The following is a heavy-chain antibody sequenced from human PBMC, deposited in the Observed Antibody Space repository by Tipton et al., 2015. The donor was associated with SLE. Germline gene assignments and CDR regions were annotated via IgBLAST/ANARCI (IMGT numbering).Heavy chain of an antibody. J-gene: IGHJ4*02. D-gene: IGHD6-19*01. CDR2: ISGSGDRT. V-gene: IGHV3-23*01. CDR1: GFIVSSNY. Sequence: SLRLSCVASGFIVSSNYMSWVRQAPGKGLEWVSSISGSGDRTYFADSVKGRLTISRDNSKNTLYLQIHSLRAEDTAVYYCAKEASSGWFDWGQGTLVTVSS. CDR3: AKEASSGWFD.